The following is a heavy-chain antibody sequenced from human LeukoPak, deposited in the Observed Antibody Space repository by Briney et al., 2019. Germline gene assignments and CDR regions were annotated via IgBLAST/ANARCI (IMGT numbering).Heavy chain of an antibody. CDR1: GFTFSSYA. J-gene: IGHJ3*02. CDR2: ISYDGSNK. V-gene: IGHV3-30-3*01. Sequence: GGSLRLSCAASGFTFSSYAMHWVRQAPGKGLEWVAVISYDGSNKYYADSVKGRFTISRDNSKNTLYLQMNSLRAEDTAVYYCAREGSSSSDAFDIWGQGTMVTVSS. D-gene: IGHD6-6*01. CDR3: AREGSSSSDAFDI.